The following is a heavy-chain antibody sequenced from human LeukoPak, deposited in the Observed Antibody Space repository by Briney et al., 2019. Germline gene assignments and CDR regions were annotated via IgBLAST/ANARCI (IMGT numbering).Heavy chain of an antibody. CDR2: ISYDGSNK. V-gene: IGHV3-30-3*01. D-gene: IGHD3-22*01. CDR1: GFTFSSYA. J-gene: IGHJ4*02. CDR3: ARDYYDSSGYYGY. Sequence: GGSLRLSCAASGFTFSSYAMHWVRQAPGKGLEWVAAISYDGSNKYYADSVKGRFTISRDNSKNTLYLQMNSLRAEDTAVYYCARDYYDSSGYYGYWGQGTLVTVSS.